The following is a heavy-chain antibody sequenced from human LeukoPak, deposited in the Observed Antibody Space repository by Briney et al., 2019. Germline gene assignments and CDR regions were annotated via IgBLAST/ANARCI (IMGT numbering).Heavy chain of an antibody. D-gene: IGHD2-15*01. CDR3: ARVAVVAAIRFFDY. Sequence: ASVKVSCKASGYTFTGYYMHWVRQAPGQGLEWMGWINPNSGGTNYAQKFQGRVTMTRDTSISTAYMELSRLRSDDTAVYYCARVAVVAAIRFFDYWGQGTLVTVSS. CDR1: GYTFTGYY. CDR2: INPNSGGT. V-gene: IGHV1-2*02. J-gene: IGHJ4*02.